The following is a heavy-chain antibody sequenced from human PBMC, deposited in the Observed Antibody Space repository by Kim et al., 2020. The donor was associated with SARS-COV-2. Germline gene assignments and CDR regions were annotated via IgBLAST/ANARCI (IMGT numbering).Heavy chain of an antibody. CDR2: ISYDGSNK. Sequence: GGSLRLSCAASGFTFSSYGMHWIRQAPGKGLEWVAFISYDGSNKYYADSVKGRFTISRDNSKNTLYLQMNSLRAEDTAFYYCAKARGRSWYSGFWGQGT. CDR1: GFTFSSYG. D-gene: IGHD6-13*01. J-gene: IGHJ3*01. CDR3: AKARGRSWYSGF. V-gene: IGHV3-30*18.